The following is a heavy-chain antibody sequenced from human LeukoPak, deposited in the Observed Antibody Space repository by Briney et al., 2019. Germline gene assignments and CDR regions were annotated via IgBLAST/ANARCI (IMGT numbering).Heavy chain of an antibody. J-gene: IGHJ4*02. CDR3: ARSYCGGGCHASGGVDY. D-gene: IGHD2-21*02. CDR2: IYNSGST. Sequence: PSETLSLTCFVSGGSISSSNYYWGWIRQPPGKGLEWIGTIYNSGSTYYNPSLKSRVTISVDTSKNQFSLKLSSVTAADTAVYYCARSYCGGGCHASGGVDYWGKGTLVIVSS. V-gene: IGHV4-39*01. CDR1: GGSISSSNYY.